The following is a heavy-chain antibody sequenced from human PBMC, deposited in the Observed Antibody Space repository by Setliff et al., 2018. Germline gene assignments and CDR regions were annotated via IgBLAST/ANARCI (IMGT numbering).Heavy chain of an antibody. CDR1: GFTFSRFS. Sequence: GESLKISCAASGFTFSRFSLHWVRQAPGKGLEWVAVVSYDGNVKYYADSVKGRFTISKDNAGNTLSLQMNSLRPDDAAVYYCARVRGDFLADSYQPLDLWGQGALVTVSS. CDR3: ARVRGDFLADSYQPLDL. J-gene: IGHJ5*02. D-gene: IGHD3-9*01. CDR2: VSYDGNVK. V-gene: IGHV3-30*03.